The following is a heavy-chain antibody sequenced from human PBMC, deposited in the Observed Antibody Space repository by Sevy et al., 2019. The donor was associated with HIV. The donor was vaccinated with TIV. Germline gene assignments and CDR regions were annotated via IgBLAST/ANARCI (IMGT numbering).Heavy chain of an antibody. V-gene: IGHV3-48*01. CDR3: ARGLAALPGYYYGMDV. CDR1: GFTFSSYS. D-gene: IGHD6-6*01. J-gene: IGHJ6*02. Sequence: GGSLRLSCAASGFTFSSYSMNWVRQAPGKGLEWASYISDSSTTIYYADSVKGRFTISRDNAKNSLYLQMNSLRAEDTAVYYCARGLAALPGYYYGMDVWGQGTTVTVSS. CDR2: ISDSSTTI.